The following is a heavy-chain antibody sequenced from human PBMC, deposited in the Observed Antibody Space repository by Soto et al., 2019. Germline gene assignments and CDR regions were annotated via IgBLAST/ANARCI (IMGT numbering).Heavy chain of an antibody. CDR1: GFTFSSYA. J-gene: IGHJ6*03. CDR2: ISGSGGST. V-gene: IGHV3-23*01. CDR3: AKNYGDYTYYYYYMDV. Sequence: GGSMRVSCAAAGFTFSSYAMSWVSQDPGKGLEWVSAISGSGGSTYYADSVKGRFTISRDNSKNTLYLQMNSLRAEDTAVYYCAKNYGDYTYYYYYMDVWGKGTTVTVSS. D-gene: IGHD4-17*01.